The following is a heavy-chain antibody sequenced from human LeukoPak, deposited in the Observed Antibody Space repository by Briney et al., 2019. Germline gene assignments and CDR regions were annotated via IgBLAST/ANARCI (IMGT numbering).Heavy chain of an antibody. CDR2: ISSSGSTI. D-gene: IGHD3-10*01. CDR3: ARVPQVGVRGALDY. Sequence: KSGGSLRLSCAASGFTFSDYYMSWIRQAPGKGLEWVSYISSSGSTIYYADSVKGRFTISRDNAKNSLYLQMNSLRAEDTAVYYCARVPQVGVRGALDYWGQGTLVTVSS. V-gene: IGHV3-11*01. J-gene: IGHJ4*02. CDR1: GFTFSDYY.